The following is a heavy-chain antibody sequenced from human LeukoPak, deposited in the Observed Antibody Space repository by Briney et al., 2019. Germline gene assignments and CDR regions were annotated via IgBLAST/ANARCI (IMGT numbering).Heavy chain of an antibody. CDR1: GFTFDDYA. CDR3: AKGGKNYFYYFDY. V-gene: IGHV3-9*01. D-gene: IGHD3-16*01. CDR2: ISWNSVII. Sequence: GRSLRLSCAASGFTFDDYAMHWVRQAPGKGLEWVSGISWNSVIIGYADSVKGRFTISRDNAKNSLYLQINSLRAEDTALYYCAKGGKNYFYYFDYWGQGTLVTVSS. J-gene: IGHJ4*02.